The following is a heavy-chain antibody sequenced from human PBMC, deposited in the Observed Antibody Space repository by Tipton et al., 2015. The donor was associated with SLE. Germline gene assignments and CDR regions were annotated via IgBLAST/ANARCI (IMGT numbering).Heavy chain of an antibody. V-gene: IGHV4-59*01. CDR1: GGSIRSYY. J-gene: IGHJ5*02. CDR2: IYHSGIT. CDR3: ARGTPFMEWERNYFDP. D-gene: IGHD3-3*01. Sequence: TLSLTCTVSGGSIRSYYWTWIRQPPGKRLEWIAYIYHSGITNYNPSLQSRVTISVDTSRNQFSLKMNSVTAADTAMYYCARGTPFMEWERNYFDPWGQGTLVTVSS.